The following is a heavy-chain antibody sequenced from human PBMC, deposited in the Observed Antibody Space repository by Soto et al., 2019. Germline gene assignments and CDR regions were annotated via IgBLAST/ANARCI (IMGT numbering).Heavy chain of an antibody. D-gene: IGHD6-13*01. CDR2: IIPIFGTA. V-gene: IGHV1-69*12. J-gene: IGHJ5*02. CDR1: GGTFSSYA. Sequence: QVQLVQSGAEVKKPGSSVKVSCKASGGTFSSYAISWVRQAPGQGLEWMGGIIPIFGTANYAQKFQGRVTITADESTSIAYMELFSLRSEDTAVYYCARDQSPIAARPAYSSSLYRGHWFVPWGQVTLVTVS. CDR3: ARDQSPIAARPAYSSSLYRGHWFVP.